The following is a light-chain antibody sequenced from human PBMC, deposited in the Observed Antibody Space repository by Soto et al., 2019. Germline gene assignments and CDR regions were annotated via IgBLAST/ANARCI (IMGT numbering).Light chain of an antibody. CDR2: EVT. CDR3: SSYTTSHGLV. Sequence: QSALTQPASVSASPGQSITISCTGSSRDIAVSSYVSWYRQHPGKAPELIIYEVTNRPSGVSYRFSGSKSGDTASLTVSGLQAEDEADYYCSSYTTSHGLVFGGGTKLTVL. J-gene: IGLJ2*01. CDR1: SRDIAVSSY. V-gene: IGLV2-14*01.